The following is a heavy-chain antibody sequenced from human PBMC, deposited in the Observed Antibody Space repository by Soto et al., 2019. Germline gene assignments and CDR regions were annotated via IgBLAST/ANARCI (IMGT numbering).Heavy chain of an antibody. D-gene: IGHD3-3*01. CDR2: IYPGDSDT. CDR3: ARVHDFWSGYHLRYYYYGMDV. CDR1: GYSFTSYW. V-gene: IGHV5-51*01. Sequence: PGESLKISCKGSGYSFTSYWIGWVRQMPGKVLEWMGIIYPGDSDTRYSPSFQGQVTISADKSISTAYLQWSSLKASDTAMYYCARVHDFWSGYHLRYYYYGMDVWGQGXTVTVSS. J-gene: IGHJ6*02.